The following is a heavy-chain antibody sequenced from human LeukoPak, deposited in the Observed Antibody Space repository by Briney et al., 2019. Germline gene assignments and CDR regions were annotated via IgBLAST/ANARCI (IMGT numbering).Heavy chain of an antibody. CDR3: TRAGLGDYGGNRSIY. D-gene: IGHD4-23*01. J-gene: IGHJ4*02. Sequence: GGSLRLSCTASGFTFGDYAMSWVRQAPGKGLEWVGFIRSKAYGGTTEYAASVKGRFTISRDDSKSIAYLQMNSLKTEDTAVYYCTRAGLGDYGGNRSIYWGQGTLVTVSS. CDR1: GFTFGDYA. V-gene: IGHV3-49*04. CDR2: IRSKAYGGTT.